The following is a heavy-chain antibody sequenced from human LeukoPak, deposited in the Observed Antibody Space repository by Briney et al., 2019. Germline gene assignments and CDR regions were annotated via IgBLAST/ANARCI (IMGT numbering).Heavy chain of an antibody. CDR2: TYYRSRWYN. CDR3: ARGPIKTDTVLMVYTVENYFDY. Sequence: SQTLSLTCGVSGDSVSSNSATWNWIRQSPSRGLEWLGRTYYRSRWYNDYALSVKSRITINSDTSTNQYSLQLNSVTPEDTAVYYCARGPIKTDTVLMVYTVENYFDYWGQGTLVTVSS. J-gene: IGHJ4*02. CDR1: GDSVSSNSAT. V-gene: IGHV6-1*01. D-gene: IGHD2-8*01.